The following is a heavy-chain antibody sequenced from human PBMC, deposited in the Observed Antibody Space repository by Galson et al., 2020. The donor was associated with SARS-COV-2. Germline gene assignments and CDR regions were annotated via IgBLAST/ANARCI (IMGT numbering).Heavy chain of an antibody. D-gene: IGHD3-16*01. V-gene: IGHV3-11*01. CDR3: ARESWGSLDP. J-gene: IGHJ5*02. Sequence: GESLKISCAASGFIFSDAHMTWLRQAPGKGLEWLSYIKNGGDTIYYADSVKGRFTMSRDNANNVLYLQMNSLRVEDTAMYYCARESWGSLDPWGQGTLVTVST. CDR2: IKNGGDTI. CDR1: GFIFSDAH.